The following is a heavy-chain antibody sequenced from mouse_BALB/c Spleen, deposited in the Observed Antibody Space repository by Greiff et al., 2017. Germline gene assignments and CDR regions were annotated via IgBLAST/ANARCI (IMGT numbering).Heavy chain of an antibody. CDR1: GYSITSGYY. D-gene: IGHD2-14*01. CDR3: ASGYRYDEAMDY. CDR2: ISYDGSN. V-gene: IGHV3-6*02. J-gene: IGHJ4*01. Sequence: EVQLQESGPGLVKPSQSLSLTCSVTGYSITSGYYWNWIRQFPGNKLEWMGYISYDGSNNYNPSLKNRISITRDTSKNQFFLKLNSVTTEDTATYYCASGYRYDEAMDYWGQGTSVTVSS.